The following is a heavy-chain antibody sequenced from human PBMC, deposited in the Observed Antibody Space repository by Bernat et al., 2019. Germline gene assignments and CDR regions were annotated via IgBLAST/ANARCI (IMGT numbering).Heavy chain of an antibody. V-gene: IGHV3-7*03. Sequence: VQLVESGGGSVQPGGSLRLSCAASGLTFRNYWMSWVRQAPGKGLEWVANIKSEGTDKFYVDSVEGRFTISRDNARNSLFLQMTSLRAEDTAFYYCATIQDWKFEYWGPGTLVTVSS. CDR2: IKSEGTDK. CDR1: GLTFRNYW. CDR3: ATIQDWKFEY. D-gene: IGHD1-1*01. J-gene: IGHJ4*02.